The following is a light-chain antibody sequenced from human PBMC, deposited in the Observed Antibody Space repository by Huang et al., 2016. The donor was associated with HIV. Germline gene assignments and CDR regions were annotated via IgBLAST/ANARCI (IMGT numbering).Light chain of an antibody. Sequence: DTVMTQTPATLSVPPGARATLPCRASQSVGIKLAWFQQKPCQAPRLLIHGASTRATGIPARFSGSGSGTEFTLTISSLQSEDFAVYYCQQYNNWPYTFGQGTKLEIK. CDR1: QSVGIK. J-gene: IGKJ2*01. V-gene: IGKV3-15*01. CDR2: GAS. CDR3: QQYNNWPYT.